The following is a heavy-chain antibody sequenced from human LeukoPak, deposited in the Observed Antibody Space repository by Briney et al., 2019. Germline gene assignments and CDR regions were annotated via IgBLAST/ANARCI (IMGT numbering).Heavy chain of an antibody. CDR1: GGSIRSSSYY. V-gene: IGHV4-39*01. CDR2: IYYSGST. D-gene: IGHD3-22*01. CDR3: ARHDSSGPYNAFDI. Sequence: SETLSLTCTVSGGSIRSSSYYWGWIRQPPGKGLEWIGSIYYSGSTYYSPSLKSRVTISVDTSKNQFSLKLRSVTAADTAVYYCARHDSSGPYNAFDIWGQGTMVTVSS. J-gene: IGHJ3*02.